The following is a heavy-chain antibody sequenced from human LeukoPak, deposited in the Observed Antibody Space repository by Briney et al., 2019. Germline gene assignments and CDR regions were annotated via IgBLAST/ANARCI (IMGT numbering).Heavy chain of an antibody. CDR1: GFTFSSYS. V-gene: IGHV3-21*01. CDR2: TSSSSSYI. Sequence: GGSLRLSCAASGFTFSSYSMNWVRQAPGKGLEWVSSTSSSSSYIYYADSVKGRFTISRDNAKNSLYLQMNSLRAEDTAVYYCARSGLGSGASWFDPWGQGTLVTVSS. D-gene: IGHD6-19*01. CDR3: ARSGLGSGASWFDP. J-gene: IGHJ5*02.